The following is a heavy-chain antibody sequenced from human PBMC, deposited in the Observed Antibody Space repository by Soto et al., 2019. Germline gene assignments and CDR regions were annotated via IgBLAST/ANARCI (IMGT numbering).Heavy chain of an antibody. CDR1: GYTFTSYY. CDR3: ARARSGGDLKYYFDY. CDR2: INPSGGST. V-gene: IGHV1-46*01. Sequence: GASVKVSCKASGYTFTSYYMHWVRQAPGQGLEWMGIINPSGGSTSYAQKFQGRVTMTRDTSTSTVYMELSSLRSEDTAVYYCARARSGGDLKYYFDYWGQGTLVTVSS. D-gene: IGHD2-21*02. J-gene: IGHJ4*02.